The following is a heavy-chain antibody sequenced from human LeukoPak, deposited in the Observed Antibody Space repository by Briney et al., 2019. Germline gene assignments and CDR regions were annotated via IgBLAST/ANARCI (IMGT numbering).Heavy chain of an antibody. J-gene: IGHJ5*02. V-gene: IGHV1-46*01. CDR2: INPSGGST. CDR1: GYTFTSYY. CDR3: ARGGIMITFGGVIVPLNWFDP. Sequence: ASVKVSCKASGYTFTSYYMHWVRQAPGQGLEWMGIINPSGGSTSYAQKFQGRVTMTRDTSTSTVYMELSSLRSEDTAVYYCARGGIMITFGGVIVPLNWFDPWGQGTLVTVSS. D-gene: IGHD3-16*02.